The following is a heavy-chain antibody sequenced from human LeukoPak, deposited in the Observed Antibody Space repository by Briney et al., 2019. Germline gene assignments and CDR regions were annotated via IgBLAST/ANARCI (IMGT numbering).Heavy chain of an antibody. D-gene: IGHD5-18*01. CDR1: GGSIGSTNW. J-gene: IGHJ4*02. V-gene: IGHV4-4*02. Sequence: SETLSLTCAVSGGSIGSTNWWTWVRQTPGKGLEWIGEINHSGSTNYNPSLKSRVTISVDTSKNQFSLKLSSVTAADTAVYYCARDNTVMVTDYWGQGTLVTVSS. CDR3: ARDNTVMVTDY. CDR2: INHSGST.